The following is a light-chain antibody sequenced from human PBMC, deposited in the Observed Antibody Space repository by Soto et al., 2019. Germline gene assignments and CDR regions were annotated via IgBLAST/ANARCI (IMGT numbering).Light chain of an antibody. Sequence: EIVMTQSPATLSVSPGERATLSCRASQSVTSTYLAWYQQRPGQAPRLLLYATSSRAIGVPDRFSGSGSGTDFTLTISRLEPEDFAVYYCQQYGSSPWTFGQGTKVDI. CDR1: QSVTSTY. J-gene: IGKJ1*01. CDR2: ATS. V-gene: IGKV3-20*01. CDR3: QQYGSSPWT.